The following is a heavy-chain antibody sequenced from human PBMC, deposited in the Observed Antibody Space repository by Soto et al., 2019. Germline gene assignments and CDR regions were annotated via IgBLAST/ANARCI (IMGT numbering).Heavy chain of an antibody. CDR2: IGGEGSST. Sequence: PGGSLRLSCAASGFTFSSYWMHWVRQAPGKGLEWVSRIGGEGSSTTSADSVKGRFTVSRDDAGNTLYLQMSSLRADDTATYYCAREGLDTAGFFDVWGQGTMVTVSS. V-gene: IGHV3-74*01. D-gene: IGHD6-13*01. J-gene: IGHJ3*01. CDR3: AREGLDTAGFFDV. CDR1: GFTFSSYW.